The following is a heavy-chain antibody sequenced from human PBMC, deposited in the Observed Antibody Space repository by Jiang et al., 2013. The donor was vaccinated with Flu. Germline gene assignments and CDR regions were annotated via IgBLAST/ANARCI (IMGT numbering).Heavy chain of an antibody. J-gene: IGHJ4*02. CDR3: ARSPTSTAMVDY. Sequence: SGYSFYQLLDQLGAPDARERPGVDGEIDPSDSYTNYSPSFQGHVTISADKSISTAYLQWSSLKASDTAMYYCARSPTSTAMVDYWGQGTLVTVSS. D-gene: IGHD5-18*01. CDR1: GYSFYQLL. CDR2: DPSDSYT. V-gene: IGHV5-10-1*01.